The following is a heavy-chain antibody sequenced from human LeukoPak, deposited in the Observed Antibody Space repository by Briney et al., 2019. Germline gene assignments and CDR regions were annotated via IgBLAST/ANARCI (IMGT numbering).Heavy chain of an antibody. V-gene: IGHV3-7*01. J-gene: IGHJ4*02. CDR2: IKQDGSEK. CDR1: GFTFSSYW. CDR3: ARPNPAFGY. D-gene: IGHD1-14*01. Sequence: GGSLRLSCAGSGFTFSSYWMSWVRQAPGKGLEWVANIKQDGSEKYYADSVKGRFTISRDNAKNSLYLQMNSLRADDTAVYYCARPNPAFGYWGQGTLVTVSS.